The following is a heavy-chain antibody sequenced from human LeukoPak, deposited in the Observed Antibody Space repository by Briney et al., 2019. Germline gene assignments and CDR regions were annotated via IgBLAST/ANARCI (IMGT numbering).Heavy chain of an antibody. D-gene: IGHD3-10*01. Sequence: GGSLRLSCAASGFTFSSYGMHWVRQAPGKGLEWVAVIWYDGSNKYYADSVKGRFTISRDNSKNTLYLQMNSLRAEDTAVYYFARPRVLMVRGISDAFDIWGQGTMVTVSS. V-gene: IGHV3-33*01. CDR2: IWYDGSNK. J-gene: IGHJ3*02. CDR1: GFTFSSYG. CDR3: ARPRVLMVRGISDAFDI.